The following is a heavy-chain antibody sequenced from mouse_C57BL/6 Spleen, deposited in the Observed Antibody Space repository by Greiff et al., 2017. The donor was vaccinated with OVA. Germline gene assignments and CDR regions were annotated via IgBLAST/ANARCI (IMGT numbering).Heavy chain of an antibody. CDR2: IDPENGDT. Sequence: VHVKQSGAELVRPGASVKLSCTASGFNIKDDYMHWVKQRPEQGLEWIGWIDPENGDTEYASKFQGKATITADTSSNTAYLQLSSLTSEDTAVYYCTTRDYGSSYWAMDYWGQGTSVTVSS. CDR3: TTRDYGSSYWAMDY. J-gene: IGHJ4*01. V-gene: IGHV14-4*01. CDR1: GFNIKDDY. D-gene: IGHD1-1*01.